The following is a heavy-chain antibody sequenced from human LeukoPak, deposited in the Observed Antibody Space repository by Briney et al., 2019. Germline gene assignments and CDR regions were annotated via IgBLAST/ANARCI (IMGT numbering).Heavy chain of an antibody. D-gene: IGHD1-7*01. CDR2: ISNTINTI. V-gene: IGHV3-48*01. J-gene: IGHJ6*03. CDR1: GFTFSSYS. Sequence: PGRSLRLSCAASGFTFSSYSMNWVRQAPGKGLEWVSYISNTINTIYYADSVKGRFTISRDNSKNTLYLQMNSLRAEDTAVYYCARDRTVRKLELRYYMDVWGKGTTVTVSS. CDR3: ARDRTVRKLELRYYMDV.